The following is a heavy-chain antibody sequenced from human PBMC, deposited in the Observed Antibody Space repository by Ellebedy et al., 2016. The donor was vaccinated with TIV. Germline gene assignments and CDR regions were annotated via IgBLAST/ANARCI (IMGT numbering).Heavy chain of an antibody. Sequence: MPSETLSLTCTVSGGSLSSFSWSWIRQPPGKGLEWIAYFQYRGSTHYNPSLKSRVAISVDTSKNQFSLTLNSVTAADTAVYYCARSSSGGSCHDIWGQGTMVTVS. CDR2: FQYRGST. CDR1: GGSLSSFS. D-gene: IGHD2-15*01. CDR3: ARSSSGGSCHDI. V-gene: IGHV4-59*01. J-gene: IGHJ3*02.